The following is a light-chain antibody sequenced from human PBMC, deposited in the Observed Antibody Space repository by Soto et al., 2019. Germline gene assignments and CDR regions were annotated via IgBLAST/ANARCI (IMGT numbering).Light chain of an antibody. Sequence: QSALTQPDSVSGSPGQSITISCTGTSSDVGRYNYVSWYQQHPGKAPKLMIYEVTKRPAGVSNRFSGSKSGNTASLTISGIQAEDEAEYYCSSSTTSSTHWVFGGGNKLTVL. CDR3: SSSTTSSTHWV. V-gene: IGLV2-14*01. CDR1: SSDVGRYNY. J-gene: IGLJ3*02. CDR2: EVT.